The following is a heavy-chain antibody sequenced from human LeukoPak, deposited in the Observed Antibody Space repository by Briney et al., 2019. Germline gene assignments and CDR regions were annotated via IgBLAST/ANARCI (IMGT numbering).Heavy chain of an antibody. Sequence: PSETLSLTCTVSGGSISSYYWSWIRQPPGKGLEWIGYIYYSGSTNYNPSLKSRVTMSVDTSKNQFSLKLSSVTAADTAVYYCARLERHRYYFDYWGQGTLVTVSS. V-gene: IGHV4-59*12. CDR2: IYYSGST. CDR3: ARLERHRYYFDY. CDR1: GGSISSYY. D-gene: IGHD1-1*01. J-gene: IGHJ4*02.